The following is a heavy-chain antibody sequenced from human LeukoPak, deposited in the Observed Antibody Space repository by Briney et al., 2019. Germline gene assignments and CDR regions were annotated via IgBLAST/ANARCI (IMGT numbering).Heavy chain of an antibody. CDR1: GFTFSSYA. CDR3: ARGGSGYYYYYYGMDV. CDR2: ISYDGSNK. Sequence: GGSLRLSCAASGFTFSSYAMHWVRQAPGRGREGVAIISYDGSNKDYADSVKGRFTISRDNSKNTLYLQMNSLRAEHTAVYYCARGGSGYYYYYYGMDVWGQGTTVTVSS. D-gene: IGHD3-22*01. V-gene: IGHV3-30*04. J-gene: IGHJ6*02.